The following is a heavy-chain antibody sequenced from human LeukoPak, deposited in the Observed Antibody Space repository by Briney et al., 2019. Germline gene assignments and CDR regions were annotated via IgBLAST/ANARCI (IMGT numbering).Heavy chain of an antibody. Sequence: GGSLRLSCAASGFTFSSYWMRWVRQAPGKGLVWVSRSNSDGSRTSYADSVKGRFTISRDNVKNALYLQMNSLRAEDTALYYCARQEDGPDRSGYSVDSWGQGTLVTVSS. D-gene: IGHD3-22*01. J-gene: IGHJ4*02. CDR2: SNSDGSRT. V-gene: IGHV3-74*01. CDR3: ARQEDGPDRSGYSVDS. CDR1: GFTFSSYW.